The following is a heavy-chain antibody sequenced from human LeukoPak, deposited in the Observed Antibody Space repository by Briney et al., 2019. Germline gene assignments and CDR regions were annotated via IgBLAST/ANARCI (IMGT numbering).Heavy chain of an antibody. CDR1: AGTFSCYA. CDR2: IIPIFGPA. D-gene: IGHD3-3*01. Sequence: SVNVCCKAAAGTFSCYANSRHRQAHGPGLEWMGGIIPIFGPANYAQKFQGRVTVTTDESTSTAYMELSSLRTEDTAVYYCARGWPSITMFGVPGTAPPSMDVWGKGTTVTVSS. V-gene: IGHV1-69*05. J-gene: IGHJ6*03. CDR3: ARGWPSITMFGVPGTAPPSMDV.